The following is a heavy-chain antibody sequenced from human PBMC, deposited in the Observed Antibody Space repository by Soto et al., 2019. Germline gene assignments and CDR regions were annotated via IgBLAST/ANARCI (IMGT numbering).Heavy chain of an antibody. V-gene: IGHV1-69*06. Sequence: GASVKVSCKASGGTFSSYAISWVRQAPGQGLEWMGGIIPIFGTANYAQKFQGRVTITADKSTSTAYMELSSLRSEDTAVYYCARVTGYSGSYYYYYYGMDVWGQGTTVTVSS. CDR2: IIPIFGTA. D-gene: IGHD1-26*01. J-gene: IGHJ6*02. CDR3: ARVTGYSGSYYYYYYGMDV. CDR1: GGTFSSYA.